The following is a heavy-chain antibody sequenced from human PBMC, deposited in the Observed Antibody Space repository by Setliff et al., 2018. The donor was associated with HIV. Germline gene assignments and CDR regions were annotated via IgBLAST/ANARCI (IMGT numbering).Heavy chain of an antibody. J-gene: IGHJ3*02. Sequence: ASVKVSCKAPGYTFTSYALHWVRQAPGQRLEWMGWVNADNGNTKYSEKFQGRVTFTADESTSTAYMELSSLSSEDTAVYYCARDQTGVAAAAFGGGSAWSDEGFDIWGQGTMVTV. V-gene: IGHV1-3*01. D-gene: IGHD6-13*01. CDR1: GYTFTSYA. CDR3: ARDQTGVAAAAFGGGSAWSDEGFDI. CDR2: VNADNGNT.